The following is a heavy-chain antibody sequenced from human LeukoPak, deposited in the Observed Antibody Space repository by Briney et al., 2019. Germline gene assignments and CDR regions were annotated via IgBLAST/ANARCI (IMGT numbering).Heavy chain of an antibody. J-gene: IGHJ4*02. Sequence: GGSLRLSCAASGFTFSSYAMSWVRQAPGKGLEWVSAISGGGGSTYYADSVKGRSTVSRDNSKNTLYLQMNSLRAEDTAVYYCAHAMVRGVSYFDYWGQGTLVTVSS. D-gene: IGHD3-10*01. CDR2: ISGGGGST. CDR1: GFTFSSYA. V-gene: IGHV3-23*01. CDR3: AHAMVRGVSYFDY.